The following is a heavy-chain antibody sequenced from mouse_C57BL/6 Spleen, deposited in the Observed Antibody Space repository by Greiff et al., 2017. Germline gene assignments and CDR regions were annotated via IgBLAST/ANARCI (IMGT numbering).Heavy chain of an antibody. CDR3: ARSGPYYFDD. CDR2: INPGSGGT. J-gene: IGHJ2*01. CDR1: GYAFTNYL. V-gene: IGHV1-54*01. Sequence: QVQLQQSGAELVRPGTSVKVSCKASGYAFTNYLIEWVKQRPGQGLEWIGVINPGSGGTNYNEKFKGKATLTADKSSSTAYMQLSSLTSEDSAVYFCARSGPYYFDDWGQGTTLTVSS.